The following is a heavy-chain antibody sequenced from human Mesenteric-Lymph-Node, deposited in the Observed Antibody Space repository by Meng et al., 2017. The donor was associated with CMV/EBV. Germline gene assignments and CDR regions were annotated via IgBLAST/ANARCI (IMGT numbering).Heavy chain of an antibody. CDR3: ARGRGVATEIDY. J-gene: IGHJ4*02. D-gene: IGHD5-12*01. V-gene: IGHV1-69*01. CDR2: IIPIFGTA. CDR1: GGSFSSYA. Sequence: CKASGGSFSSYAISWVRQAPGQGLEWMGGIIPIFGTANYAQKFQGRVTITADESTSTAYMELSSLRSEDTAVYYCARGRGVATEIDYWGQGTLVTVSS.